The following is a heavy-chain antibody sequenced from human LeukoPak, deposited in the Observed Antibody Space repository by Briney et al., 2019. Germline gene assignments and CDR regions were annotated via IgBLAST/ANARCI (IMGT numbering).Heavy chain of an antibody. CDR1: GGSISSGSYH. D-gene: IGHD6-13*01. V-gene: IGHV4-39*01. Sequence: SETLSLTCTVSGGSISSGSYHWGWIRQPPGKGLEWIGNVYYTGSTYYNPSLESRVTITSKNQFSLKLISVTAADTAVYYCARGSYISSTWYYFDYWGQGTLVTVSS. J-gene: IGHJ4*02. CDR3: ARGSYISSTWYYFDY. CDR2: VYYTGST.